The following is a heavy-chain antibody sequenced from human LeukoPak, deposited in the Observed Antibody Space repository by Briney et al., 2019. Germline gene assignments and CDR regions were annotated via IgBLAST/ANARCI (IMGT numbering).Heavy chain of an antibody. J-gene: IGHJ5*01. D-gene: IGHD4-17*01. CDR1: GYTFTRYY. CDR2: INPSGGST. V-gene: IGHV1-46*01. CDR3: ARVAVTTGGFES. Sequence: ASVKVSCKASGYTFTRYYMHWVRQAPGQGLEWMGIINPSGGSTSYAQKFQGRVTMTRDTSTSTVYMELSSLRSEDTAVYFCARVAVTTGGFESWGQGTVVSVSS.